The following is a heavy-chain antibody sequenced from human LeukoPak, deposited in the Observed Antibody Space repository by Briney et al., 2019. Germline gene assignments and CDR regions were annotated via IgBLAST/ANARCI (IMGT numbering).Heavy chain of an antibody. CDR3: TTDYYYDNY. V-gene: IGHV3-15*01. D-gene: IGHD3-22*01. CDR2: IRSKTDGGTT. CDR1: GFTFSNAW. J-gene: IGHJ4*02. Sequence: KAGGSLRLSCAVAGFTFSNAWMNWVRQAPGKGLEWVGRIRSKTDGGTTDYAAPVKGRFTISGDDSENTLYLQMNSLRTEDTAVYYCTTDYYYDNYWGQGTLVTVAS.